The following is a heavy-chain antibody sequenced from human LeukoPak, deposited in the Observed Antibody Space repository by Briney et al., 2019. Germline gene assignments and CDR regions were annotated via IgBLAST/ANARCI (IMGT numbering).Heavy chain of an antibody. J-gene: IGHJ6*03. Sequence: SETLSLTCTVSGGSISSYYWSWIRQPPGKGLEWIGYIYYSGSTNYNPSLKSRVTISVDTSKNQFSLKLSSVTAADTAVYYCARGVVIRGMDVWGKGTTVTISS. D-gene: IGHD3-22*01. CDR3: ARGVVIRGMDV. V-gene: IGHV4-59*01. CDR2: IYYSGST. CDR1: GGSISSYY.